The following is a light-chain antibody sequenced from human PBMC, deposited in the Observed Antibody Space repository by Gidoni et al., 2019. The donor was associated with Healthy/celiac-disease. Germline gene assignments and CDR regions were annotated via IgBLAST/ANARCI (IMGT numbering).Light chain of an antibody. Sequence: DIVMTQSPLSLPFTPGEPASISCRPSQILLHSNGYNYLDWYLQKPGQSPQLLIYLGSNRASGVPDRFSCSGSGTDVTLKISRVEAEDVGVYYCMQALQTPPTFGQGTRLEIK. V-gene: IGKV2-28*01. CDR3: MQALQTPPT. CDR2: LGS. CDR1: QILLHSNGYNY. J-gene: IGKJ5*01.